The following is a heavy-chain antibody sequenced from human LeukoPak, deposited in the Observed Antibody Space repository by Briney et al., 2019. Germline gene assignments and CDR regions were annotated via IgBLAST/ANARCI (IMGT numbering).Heavy chain of an antibody. V-gene: IGHV3-48*01. CDR1: GYTFTSYD. J-gene: IGHJ1*01. D-gene: IGHD6-13*01. CDR2: ISSSSSTI. CDR3: ARVKHSSSLGYEYFQH. Sequence: SCKASGYTFTSYDINWVRQAPGKGLEWVSYISSSSSTIYYADSVKGRFTISRDNAKNSLYLQMNSLRAEDTAVYYCARVKHSSSLGYEYFQHWGQGTLVTVSS.